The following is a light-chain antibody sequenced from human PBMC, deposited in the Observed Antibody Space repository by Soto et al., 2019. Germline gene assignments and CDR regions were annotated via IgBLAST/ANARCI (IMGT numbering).Light chain of an antibody. V-gene: IGLV2-11*01. CDR1: ISDCGGYNY. CDR2: DVS. Sequence: QSALTQPRSGSGSPGQSVTISCTGTISDCGGYNYVSWYQQHPGKATKRMIYDVSKPPSGVHDRFAGSKSGNTASLTISGLQAEDEADDYYFSYEVRSTPSALGAGKKLTVL. CDR3: FSYEVRSTPSA. J-gene: IGLJ2*01.